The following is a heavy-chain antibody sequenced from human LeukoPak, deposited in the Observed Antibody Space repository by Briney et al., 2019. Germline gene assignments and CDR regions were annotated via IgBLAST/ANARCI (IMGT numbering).Heavy chain of an antibody. D-gene: IGHD5-12*01. Sequence: PSETLSLTCTVSGGTISSGGYYWSWIRQHPGKGLEWIGYIYYSGSTYYNPSLKSRVTISVDTSKNQFSLKLSSVTAADTAVYYCARASPTNLDFDYWGQGTLVTVSS. CDR3: ARASPTNLDFDY. J-gene: IGHJ4*02. V-gene: IGHV4-31*03. CDR1: GGTISSGGYY. CDR2: IYYSGST.